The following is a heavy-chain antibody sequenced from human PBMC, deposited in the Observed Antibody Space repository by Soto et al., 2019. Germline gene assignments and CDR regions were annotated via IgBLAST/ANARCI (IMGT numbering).Heavy chain of an antibody. CDR2: IYHSGST. J-gene: IGHJ6*02. V-gene: IGHV4-4*02. Sequence: TLRHSCAVSGGYISSRNWRSWVRKPPGKGLEWIGEIYHSGSTNYNPSLKSRVTISVDKSKNQFSLKLSSVTAADTAVYYCARSPDSSGYYPRWYYYGMDVWGQGTTVTVSS. D-gene: IGHD3-22*01. CDR3: ARSPDSSGYYPRWYYYGMDV. CDR1: GGYISSRNW.